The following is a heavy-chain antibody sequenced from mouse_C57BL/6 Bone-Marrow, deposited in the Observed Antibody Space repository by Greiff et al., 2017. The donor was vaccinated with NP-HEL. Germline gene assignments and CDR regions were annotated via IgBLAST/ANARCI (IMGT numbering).Heavy chain of an antibody. CDR1: GFTFSDYY. CDR2: ISNGGGST. V-gene: IGHV5-12*01. CDR3: ARHEYYYGSYWYFDV. J-gene: IGHJ1*03. Sequence: EVKLMESGGGLVQPGGSLKLSCAASGFTFSDYYMYWVRQTPEKRLEWVAYISNGGGSTYYPDTVKGRFTISRDNAKNTLYLQMSRLKSEDTAMYYCARHEYYYGSYWYFDVWGTGTTVTVSS. D-gene: IGHD1-1*01.